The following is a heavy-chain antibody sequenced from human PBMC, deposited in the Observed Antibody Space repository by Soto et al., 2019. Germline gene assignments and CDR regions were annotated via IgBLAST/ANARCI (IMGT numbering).Heavy chain of an antibody. Sequence: QVQLVQSGAEVKKPGASVKVSCKASGYTFTSYYMHWVRQAPGQGLEWMGIINPSGGSTSYAQKFQGRVIMNGDTSTSTVYTELSSLRSEDTAVYYCAREVRIAVAGYGMDVWGQGTTVTVSS. CDR1: GYTFTSYY. J-gene: IGHJ6*02. CDR3: AREVRIAVAGYGMDV. CDR2: INPSGGST. D-gene: IGHD6-19*01. V-gene: IGHV1-46*01.